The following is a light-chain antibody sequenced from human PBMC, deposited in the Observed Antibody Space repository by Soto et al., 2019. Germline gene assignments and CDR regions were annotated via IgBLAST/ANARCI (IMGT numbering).Light chain of an antibody. Sequence: DIRMTQSPSSLSASVGDRVTITCRASQSISSFLNWYQQKPGKAPKVLIYAASRLESGVPSRFSGSGSGTDFTLTISSLQPEDYATYYCQQSYSTPPRYTFGQGTKVDIK. CDR3: QQSYSTPPRYT. V-gene: IGKV1-39*01. CDR1: QSISSF. J-gene: IGKJ2*01. CDR2: AAS.